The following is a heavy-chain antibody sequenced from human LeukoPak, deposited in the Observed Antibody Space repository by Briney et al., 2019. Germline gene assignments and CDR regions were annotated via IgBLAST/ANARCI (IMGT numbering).Heavy chain of an antibody. CDR2: IDGDGSGS. CDR1: GFTFGSYW. D-gene: IGHD5-24*01. V-gene: IGHV3-74*01. J-gene: IGHJ6*02. CDR3: ARGALSGYTYALDV. Sequence: GGSLRLSCEASGFTFGSYWMYWVRQVPGKGLLWVSRIDGDGSGSSYADSVKGRFTISRDNAKNTMYLQMNTLKVEDTAVYYCARGALSGYTYALDVWGRGTTATVTS.